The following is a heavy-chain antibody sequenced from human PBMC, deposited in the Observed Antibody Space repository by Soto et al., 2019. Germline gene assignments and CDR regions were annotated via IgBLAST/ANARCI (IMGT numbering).Heavy chain of an antibody. CDR1: GASISSDY. V-gene: IGHV4-59*12. CDR2: IHYSGDT. J-gene: IGHJ6*02. D-gene: IGHD3-3*01. CDR3: VRSNPNTKFGVNAPRGMDV. Sequence: SETLSLTCIVSGASISSDYWSWVRQPPGRGLEWIAYIHYSGDTNHNPSLKSRVTISIDTSKNQFSLRLSSVTAADTAVYYCVRSNPNTKFGVNAPRGMDVWGLGTTVTVSS.